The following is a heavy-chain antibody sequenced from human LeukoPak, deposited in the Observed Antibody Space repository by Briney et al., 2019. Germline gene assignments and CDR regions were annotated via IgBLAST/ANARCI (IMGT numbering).Heavy chain of an antibody. D-gene: IGHD2-21*02. CDR2: ISAYSGNT. Sequence: ASVKVSCKASGYTFTSYGISWVRQAPGQGLEWMAWISAYSGNTEYAENIQGRVTMTTDTSTSTAYMELRSLRSDDTAVYYCARDAVSTVTAGGIHYWGQGTLVTVSS. J-gene: IGHJ4*02. V-gene: IGHV1-18*01. CDR1: GYTFTSYG. CDR3: ARDAVSTVTAGGIHY.